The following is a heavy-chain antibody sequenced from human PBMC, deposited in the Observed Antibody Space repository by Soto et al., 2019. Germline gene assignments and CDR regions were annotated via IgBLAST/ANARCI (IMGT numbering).Heavy chain of an antibody. CDR1: GGSISSYY. V-gene: IGHV4-59*01. D-gene: IGHD3-3*01. CDR3: ARGTFGVVKD. Sequence: QVQLQESGPGLVKPSETLSLTCTVSGGSISSYYWSWIRQPPGKGLEWIGYMYYSGSTNYNPSLKSGVTISIDTSRNQFSLKRSSVTAADTAVYYCARGTFGVVKDWGQGTLVTVSS. CDR2: MYYSGST. J-gene: IGHJ4*02.